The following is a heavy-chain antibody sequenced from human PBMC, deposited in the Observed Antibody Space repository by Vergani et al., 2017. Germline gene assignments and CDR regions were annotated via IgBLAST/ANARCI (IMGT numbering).Heavy chain of an antibody. V-gene: IGHV3-23*01. CDR1: GFRVATYY. J-gene: IGHJ4*02. D-gene: IGHD5-18*01. Sequence: VELLESGGGLAQPGGSLRVSCSASGFRVATYYMSWVRQAPGKGLEWVSAISTTDGSTYYADSVKGRFIISRDDSKNTLYLQMSSLRFEGTAIYFCAELYGDDGYSPFWGQGTLVTVSS. CDR2: ISTTDGST. CDR3: AELYGDDGYSPF.